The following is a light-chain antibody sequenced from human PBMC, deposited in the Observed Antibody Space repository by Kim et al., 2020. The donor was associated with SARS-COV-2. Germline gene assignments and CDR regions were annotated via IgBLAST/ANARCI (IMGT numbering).Light chain of an antibody. CDR2: AAS. Sequence: SASTGDRVTITCRASQGISSYLAWYQQKPGKAPKLLIYAASTLQSGVPSRFSGSGSGTDFTLTISCLKSEDFATYYCQQYYSYPSFGPGTKVDIK. CDR1: QGISSY. CDR3: QQYYSYPS. J-gene: IGKJ3*01. V-gene: IGKV1-8*01.